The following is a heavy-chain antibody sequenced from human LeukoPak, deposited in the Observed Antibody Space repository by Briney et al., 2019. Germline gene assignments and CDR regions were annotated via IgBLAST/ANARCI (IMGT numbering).Heavy chain of an antibody. CDR3: ARRDLDVDFFDY. CDR1: GYRFTTYW. CDR2: IYPGDSDT. V-gene: IGHV5-51*01. D-gene: IGHD3-3*01. J-gene: IGHJ4*02. Sequence: GESLKISCKGSGYRFTTYWIGWLLHMPGKDLEWMGIIYPGDSDTRYSPYFQGQVTISADKSISTAYLQWNSLKASDTAIYYCARRDLDVDFFDYWGPGTLGTVSA.